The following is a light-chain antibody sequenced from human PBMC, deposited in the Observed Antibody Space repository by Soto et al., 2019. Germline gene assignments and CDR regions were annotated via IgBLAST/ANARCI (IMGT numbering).Light chain of an antibody. Sequence: QSALTQPASVSGSPGQSITISCTGTSSDVGAYNSVAWYQHNPGNAPKLMIYDVSNRPSGVSSRFSGSKSANTASLSISGLQADDEADYYCSSYTSSSTLVFGTGTKVTVL. CDR3: SSYTSSSTLV. J-gene: IGLJ1*01. CDR1: SSDVGAYNS. CDR2: DVS. V-gene: IGLV2-14*01.